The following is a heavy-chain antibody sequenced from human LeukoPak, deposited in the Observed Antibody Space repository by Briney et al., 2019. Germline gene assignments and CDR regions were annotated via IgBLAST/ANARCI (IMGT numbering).Heavy chain of an antibody. J-gene: IGHJ4*02. CDR3: ASGWLQRIYYFDY. Sequence: SVKVSCKASGYTFTGYYMHWVRQAPGQGLEWMGGIIPIFGTANYAQKFQGRVTITADESTSTAYMELSSLRSEDTAVYYCASGWLQRIYYFDYWGQGTLVTVSS. CDR2: IIPIFGTA. CDR1: GYTFTGYY. D-gene: IGHD5-24*01. V-gene: IGHV1-69*13.